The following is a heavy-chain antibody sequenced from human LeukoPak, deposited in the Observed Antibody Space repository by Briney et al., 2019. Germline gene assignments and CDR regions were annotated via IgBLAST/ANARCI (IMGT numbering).Heavy chain of an antibody. J-gene: IGHJ4*02. CDR3: ARQCGYSGYDGAYYFDY. CDR2: IYPGDSDT. CDR1: GYSFTSYW. D-gene: IGHD5-12*01. Sequence: GESLKISCKGSGYSFTSYWIGWVRQMPGKGLEWMGIIYPGDSDTRYSPSFQGQVTISADKSISTAYLQWSSLKASDTAMYYCARQCGYSGYDGAYYFDYWGQGTLVTVSS. V-gene: IGHV5-51*01.